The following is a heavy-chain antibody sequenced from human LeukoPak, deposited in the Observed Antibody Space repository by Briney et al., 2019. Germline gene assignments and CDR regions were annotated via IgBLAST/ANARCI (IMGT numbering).Heavy chain of an antibody. V-gene: IGHV4-31*11. CDR1: GGSFSGYY. Sequence: SETLSLTCAVYGGSFSGYYWSWIRQHPGKGLEWIGYIYYSGSTYYNPSLKSRVTISVDTSKNQFSLKLSSVTAADTAVYYCARGIAAQDWGQGTLVTVSS. D-gene: IGHD6-6*01. CDR3: ARGIAAQD. CDR2: IYYSGST. J-gene: IGHJ4*02.